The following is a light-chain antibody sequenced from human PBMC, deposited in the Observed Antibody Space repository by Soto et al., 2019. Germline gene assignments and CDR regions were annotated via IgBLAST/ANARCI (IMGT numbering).Light chain of an antibody. Sequence: EIRMTQTPVTLSVSQGERATLSCRASQSVGNNVAWYQQKPVKAPKLLISAASSLQSGVPRRFSGSGSGTDFTLTISSLQSEDFAVYYCQQYNNWPPTFGQGTRLEIK. CDR3: QQYNNWPPT. CDR2: AAS. V-gene: IGKV3-15*01. CDR1: QSVGNN. J-gene: IGKJ5*01.